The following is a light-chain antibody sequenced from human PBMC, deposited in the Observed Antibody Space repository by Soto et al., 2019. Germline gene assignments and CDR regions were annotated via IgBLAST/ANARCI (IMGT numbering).Light chain of an antibody. J-gene: IGKJ2*03. V-gene: IGKV3-11*01. CDR1: QSVSTY. CDR2: GAS. CDR3: HRCSNCFPYC. Sequence: EVVLTQSPATLSLSPRERATLSCRASQSVSTYLAWYQQKPGQSPRLLIYGASNRATGISARFSGSGSGTVCTLDMSSLDCDDFAFYYCHRCSNCFPYCFGEGMNLEI.